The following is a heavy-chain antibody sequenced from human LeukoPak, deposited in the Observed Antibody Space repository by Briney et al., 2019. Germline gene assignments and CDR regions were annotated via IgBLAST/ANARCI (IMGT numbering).Heavy chain of an antibody. CDR3: ASRYYYDSSGYFDY. V-gene: IGHV1-2*06. D-gene: IGHD3-22*01. CDR1: GYTFTGYY. J-gene: IGHJ4*02. CDR2: INPNSGRT. Sequence: ASVKVSCKASGYTFTGYYMHWVRQAPGQGLEWMGRINPNSGRTNYAQKFQGRVTMTRDTSISTAYMELSRLRSDDTAVYYCASRYYYDSSGYFDYWGQGTLVTISS.